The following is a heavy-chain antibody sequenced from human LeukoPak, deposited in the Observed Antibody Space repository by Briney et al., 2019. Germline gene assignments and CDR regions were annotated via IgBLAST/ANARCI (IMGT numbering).Heavy chain of an antibody. D-gene: IGHD2-2*01. V-gene: IGHV3-53*01. CDR3: ARDKDCSSTSCESDYYYYGMDV. CDR2: IYSGGST. J-gene: IGHJ6*02. CDR1: GFTVSSNY. Sequence: GGSLRLSCAASGFTVSSNYMSWVRQAPGKGLEWVSVIYSGGSTYYADSVKGRFTISRDNSKNTLYLQMNSLRAEDTAVYYCARDKDCSSTSCESDYYYYGMDVWGQGTTVTVSS.